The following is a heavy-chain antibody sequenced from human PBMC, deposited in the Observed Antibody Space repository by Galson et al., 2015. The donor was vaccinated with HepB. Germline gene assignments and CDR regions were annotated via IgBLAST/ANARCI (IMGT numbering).Heavy chain of an antibody. D-gene: IGHD6-13*01. CDR1: RFTFSSYA. V-gene: IGHV3-23*01. CDR2: ISAGNGST. Sequence: SLRLSCAASRFTFSSYALSWVRQAPGKGLEWVSCISAGNGSTYYVDSVKGRFSISRDNSKNTLYLQMNSLRAEDTAVYYCGKLGTYSSSTPLQHWGQGTLVTVSS. CDR3: GKLGTYSSSTPLQH. J-gene: IGHJ1*01.